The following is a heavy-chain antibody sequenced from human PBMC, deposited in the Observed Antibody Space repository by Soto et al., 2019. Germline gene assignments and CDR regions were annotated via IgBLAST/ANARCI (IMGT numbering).Heavy chain of an antibody. CDR3: ARDHKSSGWYGLVY. V-gene: IGHV3-21*01. CDR1: GFTFSSYS. Sequence: EVQLVESGGGLVKPGGSLRLSCAASGFTFSSYSMNWVRQAPGKGLEWVSSISSSSSYIYYADSVKGRFTISRDNAKNSLYLQMNSLRAEETAVYYCARDHKSSGWYGLVYWGQGTLVTVSS. CDR2: ISSSSSYI. J-gene: IGHJ4*02. D-gene: IGHD6-19*01.